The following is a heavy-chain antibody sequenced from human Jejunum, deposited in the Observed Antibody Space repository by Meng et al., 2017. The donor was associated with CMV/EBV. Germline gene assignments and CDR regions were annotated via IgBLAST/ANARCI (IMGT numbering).Heavy chain of an antibody. V-gene: IGHV4-59*01. D-gene: IGHD2-15*01. Sequence: GGPNGPEYWSWIRQSPGNRMASIGFTYDTGSTNSNPSLRSRVTISVDTSKNQFSLKLYSVTAADTAVYYCARELGLREGFDYWGQGIMVTVSS. CDR2: TYDTGST. CDR1: GGPNGPEY. J-gene: IGHJ4*02. CDR3: ARELGLREGFDY.